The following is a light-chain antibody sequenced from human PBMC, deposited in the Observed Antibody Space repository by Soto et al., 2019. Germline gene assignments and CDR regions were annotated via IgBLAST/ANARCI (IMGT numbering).Light chain of an antibody. Sequence: EIVMTQSPATLSVSPGERATLSCTASQSVSSNLAWYQQKPGQAPRLLIYGASTRATGIPARFGASGSGTEFTLTISSLQSEDFAVYYCQHYNNWSPWTFGQGTKVEIK. V-gene: IGKV3-15*01. CDR3: QHYNNWSPWT. J-gene: IGKJ1*01. CDR2: GAS. CDR1: QSVSSN.